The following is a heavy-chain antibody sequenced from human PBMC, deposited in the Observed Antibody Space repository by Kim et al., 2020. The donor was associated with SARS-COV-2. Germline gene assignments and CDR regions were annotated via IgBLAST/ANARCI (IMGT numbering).Heavy chain of an antibody. CDR2: ISGYNANT. CDR1: GYTFTNYG. D-gene: IGHD1-20*01. Sequence: ASVKVSCKASGYTFTNYGISWVRQAPGQGLEWMGWISGYNANTNYAQKLQGRVTMTTDTSTSTAYMELRSLRSDDTAVYYCARDNWNDAHDAFDIWGQGTMVTVSS. V-gene: IGHV1-18*01. J-gene: IGHJ3*02. CDR3: ARDNWNDAHDAFDI.